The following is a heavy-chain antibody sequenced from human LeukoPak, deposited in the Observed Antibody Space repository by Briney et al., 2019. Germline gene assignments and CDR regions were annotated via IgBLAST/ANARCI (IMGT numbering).Heavy chain of an antibody. CDR1: GGSIGSNY. Sequence: WDTLSLTFTVSGGSIGSNYCSSIRPPPGKGMEWIAYIYYSGSTNYNPSLKSRVTISVDPSKNQFSLKLSSVTAADTAVYYCARVRRITMVRGVIRWFDPWGQGTLVTVSS. CDR3: ARVRRITMVRGVIRWFDP. J-gene: IGHJ5*02. CDR2: IYYSGST. V-gene: IGHV4-59*12. D-gene: IGHD3-10*01.